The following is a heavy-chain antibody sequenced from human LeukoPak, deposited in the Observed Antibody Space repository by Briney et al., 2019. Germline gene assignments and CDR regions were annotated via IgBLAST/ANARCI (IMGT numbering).Heavy chain of an antibody. V-gene: IGHV4-61*02. CDR1: GGSISSGSYY. J-gene: IGHJ3*02. CDR3: ARRDYDFWSGYYTDAFDI. CDR2: IYTGGST. Sequence: SETLSLTCTVSGGSISSGSYYWSWIRQPAGKGLEWIGRIYTGGSTNYNPSLRSRVTISVDTSKNQFSLKLSSVTAADTAVYYCARRDYDFWSGYYTDAFDIWGQGTMVTVSS. D-gene: IGHD3-3*01.